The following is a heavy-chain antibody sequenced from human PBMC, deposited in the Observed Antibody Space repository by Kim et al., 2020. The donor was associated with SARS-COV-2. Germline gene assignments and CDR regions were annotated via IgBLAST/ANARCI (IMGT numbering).Heavy chain of an antibody. V-gene: IGHV4-34*01. CDR3: ARIRYCSSTSCYLHRKLGHFDL. J-gene: IGHJ2*01. CDR1: GGSFSGYY. Sequence: SETLSLTCAVYGGSFSGYYWSWIRQPPGKGLEWIGEINHSGSTNYNPSLKSRVTISVDTSKNQFSLKLSSVTAADTAVYYCARIRYCSSTSCYLHRKLGHFDLWGRGTLVTVSS. D-gene: IGHD2-2*01. CDR2: INHSGST.